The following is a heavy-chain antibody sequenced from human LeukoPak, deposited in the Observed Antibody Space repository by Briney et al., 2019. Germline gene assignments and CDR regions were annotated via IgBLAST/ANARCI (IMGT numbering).Heavy chain of an antibody. J-gene: IGHJ6*02. CDR3: ASATPNCSGGSCYPYYYYGMDV. D-gene: IGHD2-15*01. CDR2: IYYSGST. Sequence: PSETLSLTCTVSGGSMSSYYWSWIRQPPGKGLEWIGYIYYSGSTNYNPSLKSRVTISVDTSKNQFSLKLSSVTAADTAVYYCASATPNCSGGSCYPYYYYGMDVWGQGTTVTVSS. V-gene: IGHV4-59*01. CDR1: GGSMSSYY.